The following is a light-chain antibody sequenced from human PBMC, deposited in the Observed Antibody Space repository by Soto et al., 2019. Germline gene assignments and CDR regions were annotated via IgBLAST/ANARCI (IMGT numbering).Light chain of an antibody. CDR1: QSVSNN. CDR2: GAS. Sequence: EIVMTQSPATLSVSPGERATLSCRASQSVSNNLAWYQQRPGQAPSLLIYGASTRATGIPARFSGSGSGTEFTLTISRLQSEDFAVYYCQQYSKWPPITFGQGTRLEI. V-gene: IGKV3-15*01. J-gene: IGKJ5*01. CDR3: QQYSKWPPIT.